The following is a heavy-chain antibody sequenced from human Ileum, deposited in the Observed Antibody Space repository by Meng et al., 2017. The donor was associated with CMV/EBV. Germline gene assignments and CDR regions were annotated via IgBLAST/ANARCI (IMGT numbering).Heavy chain of an antibody. V-gene: IGHV3-23*03. CDR2: IYTDDVKT. D-gene: IGHD3-16*01. J-gene: IGHJ5*02. CDR3: VKDDNDYMGEIGS. Sequence: GGSLRLSCAASGFTFINYAMSWVRQAPGKGLEWVSVIYTDDVKTYYADSVKGRFTITRDHTRNTLYLQMNSLRAENTAIYYCVKDDNDYMGEIGSWGQGTLVTVSS. CDR1: GFTFINYA.